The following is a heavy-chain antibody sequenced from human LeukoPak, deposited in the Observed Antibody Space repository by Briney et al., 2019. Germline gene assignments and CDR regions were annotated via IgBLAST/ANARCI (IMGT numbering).Heavy chain of an antibody. J-gene: IGHJ4*02. CDR1: GGSISSTTYY. CDR2: IYYSGNT. D-gene: IGHD6-6*01. Sequence: SETLSLTCTVSGGSISSTTYYWGWIRQPPGKGLEWIGSIYYSGNTYHNPSLKSRVAISVDTSKNQFSLKLSSVTAADTAVYYCARTSRYSSSPGDYWGQGTLVTVSS. CDR3: ARTSRYSSSPGDY. V-gene: IGHV4-39*01.